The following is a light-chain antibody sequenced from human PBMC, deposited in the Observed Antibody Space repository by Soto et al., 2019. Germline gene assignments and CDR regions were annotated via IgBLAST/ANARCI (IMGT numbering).Light chain of an antibody. CDR1: QSIDSW. J-gene: IGKJ1*01. V-gene: IGKV1-5*03. Sequence: DIQMTQSPSTLSASVGDRVTITCRASQSIDSWLAWFQQKPGIGPKLLISKASSLESGVPSRFSGSGSGTELTLTISSLQPDDFATYYCQQYLTYPWTFGQGTKVEIK. CDR3: QQYLTYPWT. CDR2: KAS.